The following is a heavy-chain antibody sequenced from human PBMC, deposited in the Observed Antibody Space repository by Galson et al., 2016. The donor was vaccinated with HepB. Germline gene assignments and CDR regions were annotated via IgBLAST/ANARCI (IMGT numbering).Heavy chain of an antibody. Sequence: SVKVSCKASGYMFTNYYLHWVRQAPGQGLEWIGEINPSGGTTSFAQNFQGRVTMTRDTSTNTIYMELSSLRSEDTAVYYCARIGGYCSTLSCSYFDFWGQGTWSPSPQ. CDR1: GYMFTNYY. J-gene: IGHJ4*02. CDR3: ARIGGYCSTLSCSYFDF. V-gene: IGHV1-46*01. D-gene: IGHD2-2*01. CDR2: INPSGGTT.